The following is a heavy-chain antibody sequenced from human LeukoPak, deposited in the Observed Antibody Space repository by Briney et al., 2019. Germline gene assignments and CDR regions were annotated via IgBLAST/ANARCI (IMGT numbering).Heavy chain of an antibody. D-gene: IGHD3-22*01. CDR2: IYHSGST. CDR3: ASSNRGGYDSSGYYYGWFDP. Sequence: SETLSLTCTVSGYSISSGYYWGWIRQPPGKGLEWIGSIYHSGSTYYNPSLKSRVTISVDTSKNQFSLKLSSVTAADTAVYYCASSNRGGYDSSGYYYGWFDPWGQGTLVTVSS. J-gene: IGHJ5*02. CDR1: GYSISSGYY. V-gene: IGHV4-38-2*02.